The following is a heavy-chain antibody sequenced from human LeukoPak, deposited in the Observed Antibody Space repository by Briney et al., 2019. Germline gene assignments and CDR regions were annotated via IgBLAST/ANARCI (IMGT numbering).Heavy chain of an antibody. CDR3: ARDGRAGSGYYRKDDY. CDR2: IKQGGSEK. CDR1: GFTFSSYW. J-gene: IGHJ4*02. D-gene: IGHD3-22*01. V-gene: IGHV3-7*01. Sequence: PGGSLRLSCAASGFTFSSYWMTWVRQAPGKGLEWVANIKQGGSEKYYVDSVKGRFTISRDNAKNSLYLQMSSLRAEDTAVYYCARDGRAGSGYYRKDDYWGQGTLVTVSS.